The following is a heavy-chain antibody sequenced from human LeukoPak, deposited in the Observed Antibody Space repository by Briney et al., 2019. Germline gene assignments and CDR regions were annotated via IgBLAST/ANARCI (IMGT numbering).Heavy chain of an antibody. V-gene: IGHV3-30*18. D-gene: IGHD3-22*01. CDR2: ISYDGSNK. CDR3: AKDRYYYDSSGYYYTYYYYGMDV. Sequence: PGGSLRLSCAASGFTFSSYGMHWVRQAPGKGLEWVAVISYDGSNKYYADSVKGRFTISRDNSKNTLYLQMNGLRAEDTAVYYCAKDRYYYDSSGYYYTYYYYGMDVWGQGTTVTVSS. CDR1: GFTFSSYG. J-gene: IGHJ6*02.